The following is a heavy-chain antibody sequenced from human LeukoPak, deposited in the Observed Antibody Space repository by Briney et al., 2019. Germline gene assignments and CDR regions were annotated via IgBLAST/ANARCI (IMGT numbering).Heavy chain of an antibody. CDR3: ARDQSRVY. Sequence: KPGGSLRLSCAASRFIFSDYYMSWIRQAPGKGLEWVSCISSSSSYTNYADSVKGRFTISRDNAKNSLYLQMNSLRAEDTAVYYCARDQSRVYWGQGTLVTVSS. J-gene: IGHJ4*02. V-gene: IGHV3-11*06. CDR1: RFIFSDYY. CDR2: ISSSSSYT.